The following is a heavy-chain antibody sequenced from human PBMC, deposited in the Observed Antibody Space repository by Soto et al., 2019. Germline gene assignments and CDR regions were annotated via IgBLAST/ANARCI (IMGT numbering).Heavy chain of an antibody. D-gene: IGHD3-3*01. CDR1: GYTFTSYG. Sequence: GASVKVSCKASGYTFTSYGISWVRQAPGQGLEWMGWISAYNGNTNYAQKLQGRVTMTTDTSTSTAYMELRSLRSDDTAVYYCAREWAYDFWSGYYLDGMDVWGQGTTVTVSS. J-gene: IGHJ6*02. CDR3: AREWAYDFWSGYYLDGMDV. CDR2: ISAYNGNT. V-gene: IGHV1-18*01.